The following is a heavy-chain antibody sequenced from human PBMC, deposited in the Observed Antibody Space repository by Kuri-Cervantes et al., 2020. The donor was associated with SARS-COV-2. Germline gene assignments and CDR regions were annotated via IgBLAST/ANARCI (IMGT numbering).Heavy chain of an antibody. CDR1: GFTFSSYW. D-gene: IGHD2-15*01. Sequence: GESLKISCAASGFTFSSYWMHWVRQAPGKGLVWVSRINSDGSSTSYADSVKGRFTISRDNAKNTLYLQMNSLRDEDTAVYYCAREIVATPYYMDVWGKGTTVTVSS. V-gene: IGHV3-74*01. J-gene: IGHJ6*03. CDR2: INSDGSST. CDR3: AREIVATPYYMDV.